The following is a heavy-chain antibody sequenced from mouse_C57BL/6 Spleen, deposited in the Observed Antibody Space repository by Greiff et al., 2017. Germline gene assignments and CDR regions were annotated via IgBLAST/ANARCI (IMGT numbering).Heavy chain of an antibody. CDR2: ISYDGSN. Sequence: EVQLQQSGPGLVKPSQSLSLTCSVTGYSITSGYYWNWIRQFPGNKLEWMGYISYDGSNNYNPSLKNRISITRDTSKNQFFLKLNSVTTEDTATYYCARGDSNYGGAMDYWGQGTSVTVSS. V-gene: IGHV3-6*01. CDR1: GYSITSGYY. CDR3: ARGDSNYGGAMDY. J-gene: IGHJ4*01. D-gene: IGHD2-5*01.